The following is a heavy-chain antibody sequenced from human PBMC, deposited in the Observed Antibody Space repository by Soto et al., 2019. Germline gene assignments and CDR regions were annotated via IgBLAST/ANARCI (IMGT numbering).Heavy chain of an antibody. CDR2: IYHSGST. CDR3: ARSLDFWSGYSPRAFDP. Sequence: SETLSLTCAVSGGSISSSNWWRWVRQPPGTGLEWIGEIYHSGSTNYNPSLKSRVTISVDKSKNQFSLKRSSVTAADTAVYYCARSLDFWSGYSPRAFDPWGQGTLVTVSS. D-gene: IGHD3-3*01. V-gene: IGHV4-4*02. CDR1: GGSISSSNW. J-gene: IGHJ5*02.